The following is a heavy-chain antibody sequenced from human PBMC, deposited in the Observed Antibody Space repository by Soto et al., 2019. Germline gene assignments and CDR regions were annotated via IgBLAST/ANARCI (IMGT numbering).Heavy chain of an antibody. CDR3: ARQDTGSSSYYYYGMDV. J-gene: IGHJ6*02. D-gene: IGHD6-6*01. V-gene: IGHV5-10-1*01. CDR2: IDPSDSYT. CDR1: GYSFTSYW. Sequence: GESLKISCKGSGYSFTSYWISWVRQMPGKGLEWMGRIDPSDSYTNYSPSFQGHVTISADKSISTAYLQWSSLKASDTAMYYCARQDTGSSSYYYYGMDVWGQGTTVTVSS.